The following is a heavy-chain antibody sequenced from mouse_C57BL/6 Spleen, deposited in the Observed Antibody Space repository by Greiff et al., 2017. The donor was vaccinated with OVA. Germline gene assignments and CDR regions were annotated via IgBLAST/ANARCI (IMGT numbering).Heavy chain of an antibody. CDR3: ARCDYGYYGDY. V-gene: IGHV1-64*01. CDR1: GYTFTSYW. Sequence: VQLQQPGAELVKPGASVKLSCKASGYTFTSYWMHWVKQRPGQGLEWIGMIHPNSGSTNYNEKFKSKATLTVDKSSSPAYMQLSSLTSEDSAVYYCARCDYGYYGDYWGQGTTLTVSS. CDR2: IHPNSGST. D-gene: IGHD1-1*01. J-gene: IGHJ2*01.